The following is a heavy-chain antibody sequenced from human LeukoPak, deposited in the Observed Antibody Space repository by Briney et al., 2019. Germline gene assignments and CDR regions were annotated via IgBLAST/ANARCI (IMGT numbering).Heavy chain of an antibody. CDR3: ASLVWWLVRGGDY. Sequence: PGGSLRLSCAASGFTFSSYWMSWVRQAPGKGLEWVANIKEDGSEIYYVDSVKGRFTISRDNAKNSLYLQMNSLRAEDTAVYYCASLVWWLVRGGDYWSQGTLVTVSS. J-gene: IGHJ4*02. CDR1: GFTFSSYW. V-gene: IGHV3-7*01. D-gene: IGHD6-19*01. CDR2: IKEDGSEI.